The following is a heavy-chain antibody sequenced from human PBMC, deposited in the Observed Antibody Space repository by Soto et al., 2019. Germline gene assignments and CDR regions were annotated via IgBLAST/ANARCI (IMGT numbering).Heavy chain of an antibody. D-gene: IGHD2-15*01. CDR1: GFTFSSYA. V-gene: IGHV3-23*01. Sequence: DVQLLESGGGLVQPGGSLGLSCAASGFTFSSYALSWVRQAPGKGLEWVSSISAGGGGTYYADSVKGRFAISRDKSKNTLYLQRNSLRAEDTAIYYCANEGKDCNGGKCRSWFDPWGQVTLVTVSS. J-gene: IGHJ5*02. CDR2: ISAGGGGT. CDR3: ANEGKDCNGGKCRSWFDP.